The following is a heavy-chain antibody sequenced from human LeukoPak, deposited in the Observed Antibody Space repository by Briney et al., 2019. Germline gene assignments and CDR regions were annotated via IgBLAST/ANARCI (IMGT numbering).Heavy chain of an antibody. Sequence: AGSLRLSCSASGFTFSSYGMHWVRQAPGKGLEYVSAISSYGGSTYYADSVNGRFTISRDNSKNTLYLQMSSLRPEDTAVYYCVKGVLWFGESLYFDYWGQGSLVTVSS. CDR3: VKGVLWFGESLYFDY. V-gene: IGHV3-64D*06. D-gene: IGHD3-10*01. CDR2: ISSYGGST. J-gene: IGHJ4*02. CDR1: GFTFSSYG.